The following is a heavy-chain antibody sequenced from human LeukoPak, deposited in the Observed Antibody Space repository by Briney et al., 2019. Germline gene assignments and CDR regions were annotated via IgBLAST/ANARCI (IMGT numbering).Heavy chain of an antibody. CDR2: INGDGSNS. J-gene: IGHJ4*02. Sequence: GGSLRLSCVASGFTFTTYWMHWVRQAPGKGLVWVSRINGDGSNSNYADSVKGRFTISRGNARNTLYLQMNGLRAEDTALYYCARTSPTSHFDFWGQGTLVTVSS. CDR1: GFTFTTYW. CDR3: ARTSPTSHFDF. V-gene: IGHV3-74*01. D-gene: IGHD3-16*01.